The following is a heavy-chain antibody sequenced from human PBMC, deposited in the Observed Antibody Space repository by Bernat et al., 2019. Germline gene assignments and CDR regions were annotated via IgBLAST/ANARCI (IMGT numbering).Heavy chain of an antibody. CDR3: ARDSNDLRFTTVQGFSYMDV. Sequence: QVQLVQSGAEVKKPVALVKVSCKAFGYTFTSHGISWVRQAPGQGLEWMGWISTYNANTRYAQKLQGRVTMTTDTSTSKVSMELTNLRSDDTAVFYCARDSNDLRFTTVQGFSYMDVWCQGTTVTVSS. CDR2: ISTYNANT. CDR1: GYTFTSHG. D-gene: IGHD3-10*01. V-gene: IGHV1-18*01. J-gene: IGHJ6*02.